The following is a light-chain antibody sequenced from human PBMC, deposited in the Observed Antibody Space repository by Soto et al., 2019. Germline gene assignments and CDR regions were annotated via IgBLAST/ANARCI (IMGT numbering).Light chain of an antibody. Sequence: EIVLTQSPGTLALSPGKGSTLSCRARQSVSKYLAWYQQKPGQAPRLLIYGASSRATGIPDSFSGSGSGTEFTLTISRLEPEDFAVYYCQQYGGSPQTFGQGTKVDIK. V-gene: IGKV3-20*01. CDR2: GAS. CDR1: QSVSKY. J-gene: IGKJ1*01. CDR3: QQYGGSPQT.